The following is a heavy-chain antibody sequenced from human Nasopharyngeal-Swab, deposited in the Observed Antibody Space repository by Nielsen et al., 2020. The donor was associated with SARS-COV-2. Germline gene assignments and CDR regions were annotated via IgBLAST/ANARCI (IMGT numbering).Heavy chain of an antibody. J-gene: IGHJ4*02. CDR1: GFTFSRYS. CDR2: IGSIGTDT. D-gene: IGHD1-20*01. V-gene: IGHV3-64*01. Sequence: GESLKISCAASGFTFSRYSMHWVRQAPGKGLEYVSAIGSIGTDTYYANSVKGRFIISRDNSLDMLYLQMGSLRTEDTAVYYCAREVGNWRPLDYWGQGTLVTVSS. CDR3: AREVGNWRPLDY.